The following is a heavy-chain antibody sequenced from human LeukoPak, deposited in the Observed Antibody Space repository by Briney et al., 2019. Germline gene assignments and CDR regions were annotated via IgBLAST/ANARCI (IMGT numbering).Heavy chain of an antibody. Sequence: GGSLRLSCAASGFTFSSYAMSWVRQAPGKGLDWVSAISGSGGSTYYADSVKGRFTISRDYSKNTLYLQVNSLRAEDTAVYYCANGNSGSYFNYFDYWGQGTLVTVSS. V-gene: IGHV3-23*01. CDR1: GFTFSSYA. D-gene: IGHD1-26*01. CDR2: ISGSGGST. J-gene: IGHJ4*02. CDR3: ANGNSGSYFNYFDY.